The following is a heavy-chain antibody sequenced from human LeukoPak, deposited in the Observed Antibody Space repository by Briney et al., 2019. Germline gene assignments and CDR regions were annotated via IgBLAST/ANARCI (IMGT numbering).Heavy chain of an antibody. J-gene: IGHJ4*02. V-gene: IGHV1-18*04. CDR2: ISAYNGNT. Sequence: ASVKVSCKASGYTFTSYGISWVRQAPGQGLEWMGWISAYNGNTNYAQKLQGRVTMTTDTSTSTAYMELRSLRSDDTAVYYCARGDYCSGGSCYGYYFDYWGQGTLVTVSS. D-gene: IGHD2-15*01. CDR3: ARGDYCSGGSCYGYYFDY. CDR1: GYTFTSYG.